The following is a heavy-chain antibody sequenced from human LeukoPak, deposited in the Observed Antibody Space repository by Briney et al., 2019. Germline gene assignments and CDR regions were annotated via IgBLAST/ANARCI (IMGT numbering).Heavy chain of an antibody. J-gene: IGHJ3*02. V-gene: IGHV3-23*01. Sequence: GGSLRLSCAASGFTFSSYDMSWVRQAPGKGLGWVSAISGSGVSTYYADSVKGRFTISRDNSKNTLYLQMNSLRAEDTALYFCARARSGSRNAFDIWGQGTMVTVSS. CDR3: ARARSGSRNAFDI. CDR2: ISGSGVST. CDR1: GFTFSSYD. D-gene: IGHD3-10*01.